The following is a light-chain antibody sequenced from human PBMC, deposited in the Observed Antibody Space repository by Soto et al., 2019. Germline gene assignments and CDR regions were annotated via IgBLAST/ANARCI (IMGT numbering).Light chain of an antibody. J-gene: IGKJ2*01. Sequence: EIGVTQSPGTLSLSPGERATLSCRASQRVTNRYVARYQQKPGREPRLRICGPSSRATGIPDKFSGSGSGTDFTLTIDRLEPEDSAVYYCHQYGSSPFTFGQATKVDIK. CDR3: HQYGSSPFT. CDR2: GPS. V-gene: IGKV3-20*01. CDR1: QRVTNRY.